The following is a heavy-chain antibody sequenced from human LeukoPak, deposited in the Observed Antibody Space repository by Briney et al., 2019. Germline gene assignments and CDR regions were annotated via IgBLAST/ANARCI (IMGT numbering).Heavy chain of an antibody. CDR1: GYTFTSYA. J-gene: IGHJ4*02. V-gene: IGHV1-3*01. CDR2: INAGNGNT. D-gene: IGHD5-24*01. Sequence: ASVKVSCKASGYTFTSYAMHWVRQAPGQRLEWMGWINAGNGNTKYSQKFQGRVTITADESTSTAYMELSSLRSEDTAVYYCARNGPSMATLGPIDYWGQGTLVTVSS. CDR3: ARNGPSMATLGPIDY.